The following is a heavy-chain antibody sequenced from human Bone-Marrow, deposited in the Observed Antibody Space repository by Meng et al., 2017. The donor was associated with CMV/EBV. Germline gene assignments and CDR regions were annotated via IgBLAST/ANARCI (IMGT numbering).Heavy chain of an antibody. Sequence: SVKVSCKASGGNFKTYTITWVRQAPGQGLEWVGRITPKLGITNYSPKFNGRLNLIADQSTMTAYMELNSLRSEDTAIYYCARGKGYGDDGYRGSNWFDPWGQGTLVTVSS. CDR3: ARGKGYGDDGYRGSNWFDP. D-gene: IGHD5-12*01. J-gene: IGHJ5*02. CDR1: GGNFKTYT. V-gene: IGHV1-69*02. CDR2: ITPKLGIT.